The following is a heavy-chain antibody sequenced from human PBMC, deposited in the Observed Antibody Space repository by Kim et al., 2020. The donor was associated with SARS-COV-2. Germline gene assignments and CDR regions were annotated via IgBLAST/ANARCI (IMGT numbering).Heavy chain of an antibody. Sequence: GGSLRLSCAASGFTFSSYGMHWVRQAPGKGLEWVAVISYDGSNKNYVDSVKGRFTISRDNSKNTLYLQMNSPRAEDTAVYYCVRDIASYSSGWIYYYYGMDVWGQGTTVTVSS. CDR2: ISYDGSNK. CDR3: VRDIASYSSGWIYYYYGMDV. J-gene: IGHJ6*02. CDR1: GFTFSSYG. V-gene: IGHV3-30*04. D-gene: IGHD6-19*01.